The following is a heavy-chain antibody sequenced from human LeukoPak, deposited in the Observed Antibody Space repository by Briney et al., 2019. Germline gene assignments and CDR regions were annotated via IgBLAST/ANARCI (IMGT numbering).Heavy chain of an antibody. Sequence: PSETLTLTCSVSVGPIRNYYWSWIRQPPGKGLEHIGYKYYSGRSDYNPSLQSRVTMSVDTSQNQFSLILTSMTAADTAVYYCAAGNGWLDFWSQGTLVTVSS. CDR3: AAGNGWLDF. D-gene: IGHD6-19*01. J-gene: IGHJ4*02. CDR2: KYYSGRS. CDR1: VGPIRNYY. V-gene: IGHV4-59*01.